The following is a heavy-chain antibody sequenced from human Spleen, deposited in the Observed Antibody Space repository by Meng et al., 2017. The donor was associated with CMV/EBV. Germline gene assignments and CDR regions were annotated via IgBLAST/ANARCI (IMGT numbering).Heavy chain of an antibody. CDR1: GFTFSSYE. V-gene: IGHV3-48*03. J-gene: IGHJ3*02. CDR2: ISRSGNTR. Sequence: GGSPRLSCAASGFTFSSYEMNWVRQAPGKGLEWVSYISRSGNTRHYADSVEGRFTISRDNAKNSLYLQMISLRAEDTALYYCAREREDAFDIWGQGTMVTVSS. CDR3: AREREDAFDI.